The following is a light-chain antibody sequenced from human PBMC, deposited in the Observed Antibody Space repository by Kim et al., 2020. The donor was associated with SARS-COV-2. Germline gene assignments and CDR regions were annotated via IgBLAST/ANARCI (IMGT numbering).Light chain of an antibody. CDR2: GAS. Sequence: QSVSRGEAAPVSCVTNRAVSRNLAWYQQKRGQAPRLLVYGASTRATGIPARFSGSGSGTEFTLTISGLQSEDFAVYYCHQYDTWPTFGQGTKLEI. J-gene: IGKJ2*01. CDR3: HQYDTWPT. CDR1: RAVSRN. V-gene: IGKV3-15*01.